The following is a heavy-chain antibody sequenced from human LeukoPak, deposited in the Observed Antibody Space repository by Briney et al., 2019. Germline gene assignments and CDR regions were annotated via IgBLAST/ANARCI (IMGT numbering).Heavy chain of an antibody. Sequence: PGGSLRLSCAPSGFTFSSDGMNWVRQAPGKGLQWVSYIDGTSRSIYYADSVKGRFTVSRDNAKNSLFLHMNSLRDEDTAIYFCARKMAFWGQGTLVTVSS. V-gene: IGHV3-48*02. CDR3: ARKMAF. CDR1: GFTFSSDG. J-gene: IGHJ4*02. D-gene: IGHD5-24*01. CDR2: IDGTSRSI.